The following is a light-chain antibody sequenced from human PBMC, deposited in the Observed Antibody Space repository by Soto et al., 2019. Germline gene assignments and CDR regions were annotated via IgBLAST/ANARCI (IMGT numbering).Light chain of an antibody. J-gene: IGLJ1*01. CDR2: EVT. V-gene: IGLV2-8*01. CDR3: SSYTTTSLGV. CDR1: SSDVGGYDF. Sequence: QSVLTQPPSASGSPGQSVTVSCTGSSSDVGGYDFVSWYQQHPGKAPKLMIYEVTKRPSGVPDRFSASKSGNTASLTVSGLQAEDEADYYCSSYTTTSLGVFGTGTKLTVL.